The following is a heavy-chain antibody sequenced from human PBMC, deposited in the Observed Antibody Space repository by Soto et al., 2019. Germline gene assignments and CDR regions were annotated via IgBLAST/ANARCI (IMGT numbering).Heavy chain of an antibody. D-gene: IGHD3-10*01. CDR2: IIPIFGTA. CDR3: ASSGKELWFGFYYYGMDV. Sequence: SVKVSCKASGGTFSSYAISWVRQAPGQGLEWMGGIIPIFGTANYAQKFQGRVTITADESTSTAYMELSSLRSEDTAVYYCASSGKELWFGFYYYGMDVSGQGTTVTVS. V-gene: IGHV1-69*13. J-gene: IGHJ6*02. CDR1: GGTFSSYA.